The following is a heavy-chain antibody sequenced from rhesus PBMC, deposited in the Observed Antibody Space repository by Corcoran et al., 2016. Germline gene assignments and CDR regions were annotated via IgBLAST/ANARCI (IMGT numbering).Heavy chain of an antibody. CDR2: IRWSGGST. V-gene: IGHV3-201*01. J-gene: IGHJ4*01. D-gene: IGHD4-23*01. CDR3: ARVASNYGYFDY. Sequence: EVQLVESGGGVVQPGGSLRLSCAASGFTFDDYAMHWVREAPGKGLEWVSGIRWSGGSTYYADSVKGQFPISRDNAKNSLYLQMGSLRAEDTALYYCARVASNYGYFDYWGQGVLVTVSS. CDR1: GFTFDDYA.